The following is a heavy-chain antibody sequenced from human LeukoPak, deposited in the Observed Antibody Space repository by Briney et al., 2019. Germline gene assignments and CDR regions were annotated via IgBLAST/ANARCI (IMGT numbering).Heavy chain of an antibody. D-gene: IGHD3-10*01. CDR3: ASAVSYYYFDY. J-gene: IGHJ4*02. Sequence: PGGSLRLSCAASGFTFIDYSMIWVRQAPGKGLEWVSFISRSSAFIYYADSVKGRFTISRDNAKNSLYLQMDSLRAEDTALYFCASAVSYYYFDYWGQGTLVTVSS. V-gene: IGHV3-21*04. CDR1: GFTFIDYS. CDR2: ISRSSAFI.